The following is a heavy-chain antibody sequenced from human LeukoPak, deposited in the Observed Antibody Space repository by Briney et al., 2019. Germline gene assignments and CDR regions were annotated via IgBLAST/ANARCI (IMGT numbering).Heavy chain of an antibody. D-gene: IGHD3-9*01. CDR1: GFTFSSYW. CDR2: IKQDGSEK. J-gene: IGHJ4*02. V-gene: IGHV3-7*03. Sequence: GGSLRLSCAASGFTFSSYWMSWVRQAPGKGLEWVANIKQDGSEKYYVDSVKGRFTISRDNSKNTLYLQMNSLRAEDTAVYYCAKYNDNSPKRNHICYWGQGTLVTVSS. CDR3: AKYNDNSPKRNHICY.